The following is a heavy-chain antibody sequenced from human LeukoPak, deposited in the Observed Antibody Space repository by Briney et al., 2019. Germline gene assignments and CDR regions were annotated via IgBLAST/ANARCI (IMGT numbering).Heavy chain of an antibody. D-gene: IGHD6-13*01. V-gene: IGHV1-24*01. Sequence: ASVKVSCKVSGYTLTELSMHWVRQAPGKGLEWMGGFDPEDGETIYAQKFQGRVTITRNTAISTAYMELSSLRSEDTAVYYCARGHLQAPVYSSSWYRAYNWFDPWGQGTLVTVSS. CDR1: GYTLTELS. CDR3: ARGHLQAPVYSSSWYRAYNWFDP. J-gene: IGHJ5*02. CDR2: FDPEDGET.